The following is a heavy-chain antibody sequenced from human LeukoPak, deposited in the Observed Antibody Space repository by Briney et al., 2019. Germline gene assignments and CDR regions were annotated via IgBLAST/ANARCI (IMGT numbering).Heavy chain of an antibody. CDR1: GFTFSSYA. CDR2: ISGSGSST. V-gene: IGHV3-23*01. D-gene: IGHD3-10*01. Sequence: GGSLRLSCAASGFTFSSYAMSWVRQAPGKGLEWVSAISGSGSSTYYSDSVKGRFTISRDNSKNTLYLQMNSLRAEDTAVYFCAKDYSGSIFWGQGTLVTISS. J-gene: IGHJ4*02. CDR3: AKDYSGSIF.